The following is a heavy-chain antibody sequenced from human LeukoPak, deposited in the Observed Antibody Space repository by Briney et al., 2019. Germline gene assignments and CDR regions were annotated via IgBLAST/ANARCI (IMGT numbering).Heavy chain of an antibody. CDR1: GYSIGRDYY. CDR2: IFHTGRT. Sequence: SETLSLTCKVSGYSIGRDYYWAWLRQPPGKGLEWIRSIFHTGRTVYNPSYESRLTISMDTSKNEFFLRLNSVTAADTAVYFCARDGGYPTTDEGFDPWGLGTLVTVSS. J-gene: IGHJ5*02. CDR3: ARDGGYPTTDEGFDP. V-gene: IGHV4-38-2*02. D-gene: IGHD5-12*01.